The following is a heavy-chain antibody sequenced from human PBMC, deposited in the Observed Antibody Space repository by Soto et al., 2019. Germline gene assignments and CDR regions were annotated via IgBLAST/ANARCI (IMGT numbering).Heavy chain of an antibody. CDR1: GFTFSTCG. J-gene: IGHJ3*01. CDR2: VDPSGRGT. D-gene: IGHD1-1*01. CDR3: AKGSPGLEAFDF. V-gene: IGHV3-23*01. Sequence: GGSLRLSCAAAGFTFSTCGMSWVRQAPGKGLDWVSTVDPSGRGTYYADSVKGRFTISRDNSKFTLYLQMDSLRAEDSAVYYCAKGSPGLEAFDFWGQGTMVTVSS.